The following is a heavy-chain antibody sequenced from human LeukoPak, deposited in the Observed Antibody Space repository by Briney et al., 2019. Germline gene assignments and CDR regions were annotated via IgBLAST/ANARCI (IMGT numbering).Heavy chain of an antibody. CDR3: ARSNYYDSSGYWHLDY. CDR2: INPNSGGT. V-gene: IGHV1-2*02. CDR1: GYTFTGYY. Sequence: ASAKVSCKASGYTFTGYYMHWVRQAPGQGLEWMGWINPNSGGTNYAQKFQGRVTMTRDTSISTAYMELSRLRSDDTAVYYCARSNYYDSSGYWHLDYWGQGTLVTVSS. D-gene: IGHD3-22*01. J-gene: IGHJ4*02.